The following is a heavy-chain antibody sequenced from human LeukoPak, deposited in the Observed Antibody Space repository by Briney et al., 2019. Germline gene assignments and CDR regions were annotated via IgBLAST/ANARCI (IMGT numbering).Heavy chain of an antibody. CDR3: ARGSLDYGSAGFDY. V-gene: IGHV4-39*07. D-gene: IGHD3-10*01. CDR2: IYYSGST. J-gene: IGHJ4*02. CDR1: GGSISSSSYY. Sequence: PSETLSLTCTVSGGSISSSSYYWGWIRQPPGKGLEWIGSIYYSGSTYYNPSLKSRVTISVDTSKNQFSLKLSSVTAADTAVYYCARGSLDYGSAGFDYWGQGTLVTVSS.